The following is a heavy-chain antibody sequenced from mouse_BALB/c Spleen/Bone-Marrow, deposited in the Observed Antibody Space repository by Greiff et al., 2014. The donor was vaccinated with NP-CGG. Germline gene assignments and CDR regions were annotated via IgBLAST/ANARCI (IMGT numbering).Heavy chain of an antibody. CDR2: INSNGGST. CDR1: GFTFSSYY. Sequence: EVNVAESGGGLVKLGGSLKLSCAASGFTFSSYYMSWVRQTPEKRLELVAAINSNGGSTYYPDTVKGRFTISRDNAKNTLYLQMSSLKSEDTALYYCARLGNDDAMDYWGQGTSVTVSS. V-gene: IGHV5-6-2*01. J-gene: IGHJ4*01. CDR3: ARLGNDDAMDY. D-gene: IGHD2-12*01.